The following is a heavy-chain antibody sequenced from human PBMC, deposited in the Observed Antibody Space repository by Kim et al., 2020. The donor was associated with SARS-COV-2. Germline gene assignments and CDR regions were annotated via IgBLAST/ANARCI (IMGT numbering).Heavy chain of an antibody. Sequence: SETLSLTCAVYGGSFSTYYWNWLRQPPGKGLEWIGEINQSGSTKYNPSLKSRVTISVDTSRNQFSLKLSSVTAADTAVYFCASWEPYYYYYGMDVWGQGTTVTVSS. CDR1: GGSFSTYY. D-gene: IGHD1-26*01. J-gene: IGHJ6*02. CDR2: INQSGST. V-gene: IGHV4-34*01. CDR3: ASWEPYYYYYGMDV.